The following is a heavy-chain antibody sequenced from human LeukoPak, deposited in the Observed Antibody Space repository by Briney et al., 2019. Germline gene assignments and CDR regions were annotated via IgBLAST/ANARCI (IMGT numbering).Heavy chain of an antibody. CDR1: GGTFSSYA. J-gene: IGHJ4*02. D-gene: IGHD6-19*01. V-gene: IGHV1-69*05. CDR3: AREAVAGMWLDY. Sequence: SVKVSCKASGGTFSSYAISWVRQAPGQGLEWMGRIIPIFGTANYAQKLQGRVTMTTDTSTSTAYMELRSLRSDDTAVYYCAREAVAGMWLDYWGQGTLVTVSS. CDR2: IIPIFGTA.